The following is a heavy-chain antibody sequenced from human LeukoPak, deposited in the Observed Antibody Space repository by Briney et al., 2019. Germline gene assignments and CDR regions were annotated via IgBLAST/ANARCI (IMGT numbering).Heavy chain of an antibody. CDR3: AKSPGNYEWGEFDY. CDR1: GFTFSSYA. Sequence: GGSLRLSCAASGFTFSSYAMSWVRQAPGKGLEWVSAISGSGGSTYYADSVKGRFTISRDSSKNTLYLQMNSLRAEDTAVYYCAKSPGNYEWGEFDYWGQGTLVTVSS. V-gene: IGHV3-23*01. J-gene: IGHJ4*02. D-gene: IGHD4-11*01. CDR2: ISGSGGST.